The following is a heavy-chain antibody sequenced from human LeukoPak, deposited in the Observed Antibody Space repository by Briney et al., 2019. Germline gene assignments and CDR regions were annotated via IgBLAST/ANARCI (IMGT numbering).Heavy chain of an antibody. D-gene: IGHD2-2*01. CDR2: IIPIFGTA. Sequence: GASVKVSCKASGGTFSSYAISRVRQAPGQGLEWMGGIIPIFGTANYAQKFQGRVTITADKSTSTAYMELSSLRSEDTAVYYCARETEGYCGSTSCPLKYWGQGTLVTVSS. J-gene: IGHJ4*02. CDR1: GGTFSSYA. V-gene: IGHV1-69*06. CDR3: ARETEGYCGSTSCPLKY.